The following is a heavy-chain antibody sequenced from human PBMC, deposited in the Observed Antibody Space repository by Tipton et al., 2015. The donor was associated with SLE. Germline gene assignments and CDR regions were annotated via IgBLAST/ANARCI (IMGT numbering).Heavy chain of an antibody. V-gene: IGHV4-4*07. CDR3: ARLKQWLVRPYYFDY. Sequence: TLSLTCTVSGGSISSYYWSWIRQPPGKGLEWIGRIYTSGSTNYNPPLKSRVTISVDTSKNQFSLKLSSVTAADTAVYYCARLKQWLVRPYYFDYWGQGTLVTVSS. J-gene: IGHJ4*02. CDR2: IYTSGST. CDR1: GGSISSYY. D-gene: IGHD6-19*01.